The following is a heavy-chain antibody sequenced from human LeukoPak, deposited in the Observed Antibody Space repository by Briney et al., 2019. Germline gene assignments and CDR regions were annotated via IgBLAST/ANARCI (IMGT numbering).Heavy chain of an antibody. CDR3: ASKDCTNGVCYHGGAFDI. D-gene: IGHD2-8*01. V-gene: IGHV1-69*05. Sequence: GASVKVSCKASGGTFSSYAISWVRQAPGQGLEWLGGIIPIFGTANYAQKFQGRVTITTDESTSTAYMELSSLRSEDTAVYYCASKDCTNGVCYHGGAFDIWGQGTMVTVSS. CDR2: IIPIFGTA. CDR1: GGTFSSYA. J-gene: IGHJ3*02.